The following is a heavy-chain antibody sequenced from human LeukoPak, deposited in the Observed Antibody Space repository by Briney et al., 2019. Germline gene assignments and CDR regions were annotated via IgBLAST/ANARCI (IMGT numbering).Heavy chain of an antibody. Sequence: SETLSLTCTVSGGSISSYYWSWIRQPPGKGLEWIGYIYYSGSTNYNPSLKSRVTISVDTSKNQFSLKLSSVTAADTAVYYCARSGSICGGDCYSPDYFDYWGQGTLVTVSS. V-gene: IGHV4-59*01. CDR1: GGSISSYY. J-gene: IGHJ4*02. CDR2: IYYSGST. D-gene: IGHD2-21*02. CDR3: ARSGSICGGDCYSPDYFDY.